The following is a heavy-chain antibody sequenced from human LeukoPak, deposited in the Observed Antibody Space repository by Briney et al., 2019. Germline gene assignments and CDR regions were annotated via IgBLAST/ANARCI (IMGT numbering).Heavy chain of an antibody. V-gene: IGHV3-7*01. Sequence: PGGSLRLSCAASGFAFSSYWMSWVRQAPGKGLEWVANIKQDGSEKFYVDSVKGRLTISRDNSKNTLYLQMNSLRAEDTAVYYCAKDRTGWYYFDYWGQGTLVTVSS. D-gene: IGHD2-15*01. CDR1: GFAFSSYW. J-gene: IGHJ4*02. CDR2: IKQDGSEK. CDR3: AKDRTGWYYFDY.